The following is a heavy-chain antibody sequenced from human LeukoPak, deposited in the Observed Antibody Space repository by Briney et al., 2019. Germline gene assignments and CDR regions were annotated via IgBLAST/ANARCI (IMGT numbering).Heavy chain of an antibody. J-gene: IGHJ4*02. V-gene: IGHV3-53*01. CDR1: GFTVSSSY. CDR3: ARGLGGYSYYFDY. Sequence: QTGGSLRLSCAASGFTVSSSYMSWVRQAPGKGLEWVSVLYGGGTTYFADSVKGRFTISRDSPKNTLYLQMNSLRADDTAVYYCARGLGGYSYYFDYWGQGTLVTVSS. CDR2: LYGGGTT. D-gene: IGHD1-26*01.